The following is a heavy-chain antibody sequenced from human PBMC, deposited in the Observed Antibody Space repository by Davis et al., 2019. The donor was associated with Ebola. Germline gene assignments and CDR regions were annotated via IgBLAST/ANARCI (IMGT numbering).Heavy chain of an antibody. V-gene: IGHV3-21*01. CDR1: GFTFSSHS. J-gene: IGHJ6*02. CDR3: ARDGGGENYYYYYGMDV. Sequence: GESLKISCAASGFTFSSHSMNWVRQAPGKGLEWVSSISGSSTYIYYAESVKGRFTISRDNAKNSLYLQMNSLRAEDTAVYYCARDGGGENYYYYYGMDVWGQGTTVTVSS. D-gene: IGHD3-16*01. CDR2: ISGSSTYI.